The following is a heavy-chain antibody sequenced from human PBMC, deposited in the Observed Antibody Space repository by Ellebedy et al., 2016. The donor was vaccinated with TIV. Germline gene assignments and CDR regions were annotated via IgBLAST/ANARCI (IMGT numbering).Heavy chain of an antibody. D-gene: IGHD1-14*01. V-gene: IGHV4-4*02. J-gene: IGHJ4*02. Sequence: SETLSLTXAVSGGSISSSNWWSWVRQPPGKGLEWIGEIYHSGSTNYNPSLKSRVTISVDTSKNQFSLKLSSVTAADTAVYYCARGGGIPSYYFDYWGQGTLVTVSS. CDR3: ARGGGIPSYYFDY. CDR2: IYHSGST. CDR1: GGSISSSNW.